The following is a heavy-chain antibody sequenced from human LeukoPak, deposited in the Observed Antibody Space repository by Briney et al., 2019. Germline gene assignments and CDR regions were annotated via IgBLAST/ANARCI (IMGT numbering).Heavy chain of an antibody. J-gene: IGHJ6*02. D-gene: IGHD2-2*02. V-gene: IGHV4-39*01. Sequence: PSETLSLTCTVSGGSISSSSYYWGWIRQPPGKGLEWIGSIYYSGSTYYNPSLKSRVTISVDTSKNQFSLKLSSVTAADTAVYYCARQDGYCSSTSCYSISYYYYGMDVWDQGTTVTVSS. CDR3: ARQDGYCSSTSCYSISYYYYGMDV. CDR2: IYYSGST. CDR1: GGSISSSSYY.